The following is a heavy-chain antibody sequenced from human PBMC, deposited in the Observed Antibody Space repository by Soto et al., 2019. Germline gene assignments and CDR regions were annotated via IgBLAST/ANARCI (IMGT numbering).Heavy chain of an antibody. CDR2: IYYSGST. CDR3: ARVVAALMTPFFDY. J-gene: IGHJ4*02. V-gene: IGHV4-59*01. CDR1: GGSISSYY. D-gene: IGHD6-13*01. Sequence: SDTLSLTCXVSGGSISSYYWSWIRQPPGKGLEWIGYIYYSGSTNYNPSLKSRVTISVDTSKNQFSLKLSSVTAADTAVYYCARVVAALMTPFFDYWGQGTLVTVSS.